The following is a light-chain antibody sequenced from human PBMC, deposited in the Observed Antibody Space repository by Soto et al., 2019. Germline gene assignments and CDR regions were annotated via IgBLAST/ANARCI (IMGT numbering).Light chain of an antibody. CDR1: QSFSSSY. CDR3: QQYGSSRWT. Sequence: EVVLTQSPGTLSLSPGERATLSCRASQSFSSSYLAWYQQKPGQAPRLLIYGASTRATGIPDRFSGSGSGTDFTLTISRLEPEDFAVYYCQQYGSSRWTFGHGTKVEVK. J-gene: IGKJ1*01. CDR2: GAS. V-gene: IGKV3-20*01.